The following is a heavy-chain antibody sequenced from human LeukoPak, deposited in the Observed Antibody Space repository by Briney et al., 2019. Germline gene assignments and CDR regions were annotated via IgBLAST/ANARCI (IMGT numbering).Heavy chain of an antibody. CDR1: GYGFTSHW. J-gene: IGHJ4*02. CDR3: AKERWESVDS. Sequence: GAALQISSKGSGYGFTSHWICWGRQKPGKSLEWMGIIYPGDSNTKYSPSFQSRVTISADRSINTAFLQWSSLKAPDTAMYYWAKERWESVDSWGQGTLVTVSS. V-gene: IGHV5-51*01. D-gene: IGHD4-23*01. CDR2: IYPGDSNT.